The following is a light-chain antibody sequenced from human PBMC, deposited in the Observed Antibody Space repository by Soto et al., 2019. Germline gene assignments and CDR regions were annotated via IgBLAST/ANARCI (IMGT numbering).Light chain of an antibody. CDR1: SSDVGRYNY. J-gene: IGLJ1*01. CDR3: SSFTTSSTFV. CDR2: GVS. V-gene: IGLV2-14*01. Sequence: QSVLAQPASVSGSPGQSITISCTGTSSDVGRYNYVSWFQQHPGKAPKLLIYGVSNWPSGVSDRFSGSKSGNTASLTISGLQAEDEADYYCSSFTTSSTFVFGTGTRSPS.